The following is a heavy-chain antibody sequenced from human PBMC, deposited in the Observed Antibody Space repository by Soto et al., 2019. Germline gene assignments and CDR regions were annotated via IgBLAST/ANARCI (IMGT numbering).Heavy chain of an antibody. CDR2: ISGSGGST. CDR1: GFTLSSYA. V-gene: IGHV3-23*01. J-gene: IGHJ4*02. D-gene: IGHD3-16*01. CDR3: AKGPLFGELEY. Sequence: EVQLLESGGGLVQPGGSLRLSCAASGFTLSSYAMSWVRQAPGKGLEWVSAISGSGGSTYYADSVKGRFTSSRDNSKNTLYLQMNSLRAEDTAVYDCAKGPLFGELEYWGQGTLVTVSS.